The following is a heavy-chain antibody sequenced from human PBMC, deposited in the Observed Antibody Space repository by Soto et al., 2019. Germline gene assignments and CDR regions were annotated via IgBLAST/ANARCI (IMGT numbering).Heavy chain of an antibody. CDR3: ATSYGSGYRAFDY. Sequence: SVKVSCKASGGTFSSDAISWVRQAPGQGLEWMGGIIPMFGTANYAQKFQDKVTITADESTSTAYMGLSSLKSEDTAVYYCATSYGSGYRAFDYWGQGALVTVSS. CDR1: GGTFSSDA. D-gene: IGHD3-10*01. J-gene: IGHJ4*02. V-gene: IGHV1-69*13. CDR2: IIPMFGTA.